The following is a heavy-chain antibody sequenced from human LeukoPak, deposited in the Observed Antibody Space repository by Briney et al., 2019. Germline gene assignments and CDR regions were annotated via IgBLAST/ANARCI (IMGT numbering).Heavy chain of an antibody. CDR3: ARDYYDSSAVTYFDY. V-gene: IGHV1-18*01. CDR2: ISAYNGNT. Sequence: ASVKVSCKASGYTSTSYGISWVRPAPGHGLEWMGWISAYNGNTNYAQKLQGRVTMTTDTSTSTAYMELRSLRSDDTAVYYCARDYYDSSAVTYFDYWGQGTLVTVSS. CDR1: GYTSTSYG. D-gene: IGHD3-22*01. J-gene: IGHJ4*02.